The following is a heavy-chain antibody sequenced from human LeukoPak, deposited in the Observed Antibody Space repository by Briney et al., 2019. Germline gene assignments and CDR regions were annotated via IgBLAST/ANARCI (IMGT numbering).Heavy chain of an antibody. CDR3: ARGSSQFDY. CDR2: IYSGSST. V-gene: IGHV3-66*01. Sequence: GGSLRLSCVASGFIVSSNYMSWVRQAPGKGLEWVSVIYSGSSTYYADSVKGRFTISRDNSKNTLYLQMNSLRAEDTAVYYCARGSSQFDYWGQGTLVTVSS. J-gene: IGHJ4*02. D-gene: IGHD6-13*01. CDR1: GFIVSSNY.